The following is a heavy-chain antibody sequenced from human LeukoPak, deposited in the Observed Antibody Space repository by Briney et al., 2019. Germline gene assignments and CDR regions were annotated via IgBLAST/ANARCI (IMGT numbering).Heavy chain of an antibody. J-gene: IGHJ4*02. Sequence: GGSLRLSCAASGFTFSGYAMSWVRQAPGKGLEWVSAIDGSGSSTYYADSVKGRFTISRDNSKNTLYLQMNSLRAEDTAVYYCAKTVMGFGDYWGQGTLVTVSS. CDR1: GFTFSGYA. V-gene: IGHV3-23*01. D-gene: IGHD3-16*01. CDR3: AKTVMGFGDY. CDR2: IDGSGSST.